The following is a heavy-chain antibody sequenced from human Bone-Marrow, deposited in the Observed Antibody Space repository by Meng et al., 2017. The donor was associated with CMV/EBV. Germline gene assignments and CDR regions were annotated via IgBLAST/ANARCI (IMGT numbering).Heavy chain of an antibody. CDR1: GGSISSSSYY. Sequence: SETLSLTCTVSGGSISSSSYYWGWIRQPPGKGLEWIGYIYYSGSTYYNPSLKSRVTISVDTSKNQFSLKLSSVTAADTAVYYCARAVVVVPAAIRDYYYYGMDVWGQGTTVTVSS. CDR2: IYYSGST. V-gene: IGHV4-30-4*08. D-gene: IGHD2-2*02. CDR3: ARAVVVVPAAIRDYYYYGMDV. J-gene: IGHJ6*02.